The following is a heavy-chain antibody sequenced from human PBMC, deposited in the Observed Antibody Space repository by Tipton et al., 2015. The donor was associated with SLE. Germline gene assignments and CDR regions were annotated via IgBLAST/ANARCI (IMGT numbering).Heavy chain of an antibody. CDR3: ASGGSGYSY. V-gene: IGHV4-59*01. CDR1: GGSISSYY. J-gene: IGHJ4*02. Sequence: RLVKPSETLSLTCTVSGGSISSYYWSWIRQPPGKGLEWIGYIYYSGSTNYNPSLKSRVTISVDTSKNQFSLKLSSVTAADTAVYYCASGGSGYSYWGQGTLVTVSS. CDR2: IYYSGST. D-gene: IGHD3-22*01.